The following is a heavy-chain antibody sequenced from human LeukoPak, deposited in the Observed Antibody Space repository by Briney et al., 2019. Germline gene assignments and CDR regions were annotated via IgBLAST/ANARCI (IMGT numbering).Heavy chain of an antibody. CDR2: ISSSGSTI. CDR1: GFTFSDYY. J-gene: IGHJ4*02. V-gene: IGHV3-11*01. CDR3: IAALWFGELVDY. Sequence: GGSLRLSCAASGFTFSDYYMSWIRQAPGKGLESVSYISSSGSTIYYADSVKGRFTISRDNAKNSLYLQMNSLKAEDTAVYYCIAALWFGELVDYWGQGTLVTVSS. D-gene: IGHD3-10*01.